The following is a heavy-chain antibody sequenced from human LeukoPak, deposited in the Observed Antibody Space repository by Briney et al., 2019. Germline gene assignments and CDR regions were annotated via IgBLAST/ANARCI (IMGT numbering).Heavy chain of an antibody. Sequence: GGSLRLSCAGSGFSFSGYWINWVRQAPGRGLEWVASINLDGSEKYSVDSVKGRFTISRDNVKNSLYLQMNSLRAEDTAVYYCARDNWGFDIWGQGTMVTVSS. CDR3: ARDNWGFDI. J-gene: IGHJ3*02. CDR2: INLDGSEK. V-gene: IGHV3-7*04. D-gene: IGHD7-27*01. CDR1: GFSFSGYW.